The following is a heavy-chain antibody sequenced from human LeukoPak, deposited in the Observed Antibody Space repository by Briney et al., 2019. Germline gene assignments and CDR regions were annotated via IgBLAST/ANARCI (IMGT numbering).Heavy chain of an antibody. D-gene: IGHD6-19*01. CDR3: ARGLIKGIAVAGTG. J-gene: IGHJ4*02. CDR1: GGSFSGYY. V-gene: IGHV4-34*01. Sequence: SETLSLTCAVYGGSFSGYYWSWIRQPPGKGLGWIGEINHSGSTNYNPSLKSRVTISLDTSKNQFSLKLTSVTAADTAVYYCARGLIKGIAVAGTGWGQGTLVTVSS. CDR2: INHSGST.